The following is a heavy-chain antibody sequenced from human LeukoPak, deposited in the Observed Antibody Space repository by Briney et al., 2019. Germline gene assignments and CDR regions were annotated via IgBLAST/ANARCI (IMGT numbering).Heavy chain of an antibody. J-gene: IGHJ4*02. CDR1: GFSLRTSGMC. V-gene: IGHV2-70*01. Sequence: SGPTLVHPTPTLTLTCTFSGFSLRTSGMCVSWIRQPPGKALEWLALIDWDDDKYYSTSLKTRLTISKDTSKNQVVLTMTNMDPVDTATYYCARIPRYYYGSGSYFDYWGQGTLVTVSS. D-gene: IGHD3-10*01. CDR2: IDWDDDK. CDR3: ARIPRYYYGSGSYFDY.